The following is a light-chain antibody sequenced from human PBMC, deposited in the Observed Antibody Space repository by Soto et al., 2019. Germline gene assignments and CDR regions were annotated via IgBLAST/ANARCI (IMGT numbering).Light chain of an antibody. Sequence: EIVLTQSPATLSLSPGERATLSCRATQSVSSYLAWYQQKPGQAPRLLIYDASNLATGIPARFSGSGSGTDFTLTISSLEPEDFAVYYWQQRSNWPLTFGGGTKVEIK. CDR3: QQRSNWPLT. CDR2: DAS. CDR1: QSVSSY. J-gene: IGKJ4*01. V-gene: IGKV3-11*01.